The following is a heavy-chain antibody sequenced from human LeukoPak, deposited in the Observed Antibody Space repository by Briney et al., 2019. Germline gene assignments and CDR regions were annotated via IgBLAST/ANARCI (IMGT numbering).Heavy chain of an antibody. D-gene: IGHD5-18*01. CDR1: GFTFSSYS. Sequence: GGSLRLSCAASGFTFSSYSMNWVRQAPGKGLEWVSYISSSSTIYYADSVKGRFTISRDNAKSSLYLQMNSLRAEDTAVYYCARDRGYSYGYSDYWGQGTLVTVSS. CDR3: ARDRGYSYGYSDY. CDR2: ISSSSTI. V-gene: IGHV3-48*01. J-gene: IGHJ4*02.